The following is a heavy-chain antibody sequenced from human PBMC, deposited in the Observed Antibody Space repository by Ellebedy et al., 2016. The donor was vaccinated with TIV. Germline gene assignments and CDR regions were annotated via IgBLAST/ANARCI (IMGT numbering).Heavy chain of an antibody. J-gene: IGHJ4*02. V-gene: IGHV3-30-3*01. CDR3: AKDGMSRRIAGRLGFDY. CDR2: ISYDGSNK. D-gene: IGHD6-6*01. Sequence: GESLKISCAASGFTFSSYAMHWVRQAPGKGLEWVAVISYDGSNKYYADSVKGRFTISRDNSKNTLYLQMNSLRAEDTAVYYCAKDGMSRRIAGRLGFDYWGQGTLVTVSS. CDR1: GFTFSSYA.